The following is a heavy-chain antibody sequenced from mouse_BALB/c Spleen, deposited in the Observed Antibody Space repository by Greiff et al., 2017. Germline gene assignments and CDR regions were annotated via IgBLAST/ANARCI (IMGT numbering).Heavy chain of an antibody. J-gene: IGHJ4*01. CDR3: AREREFTTGAMDY. CDR1: GFTFSSYA. Sequence: EVHLVESGGGLVKPGGSLKLSCAASGFTFSSYAMSWVRQTPEKRLEWVATISSGGSYTYYPDSVKGRFTISRDNAKNTLYLQMSSLRSEDTAMYYCAREREFTTGAMDYWGQGTSVTVSS. V-gene: IGHV5-9-3*01. CDR2: ISSGGSYT. D-gene: IGHD1-1*01.